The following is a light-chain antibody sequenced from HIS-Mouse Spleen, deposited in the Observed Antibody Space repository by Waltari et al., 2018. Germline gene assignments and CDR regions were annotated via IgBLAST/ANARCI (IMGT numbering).Light chain of an antibody. V-gene: IGKV1-9*01. CDR3: QQLNSYPPT. CDR1: QGISSD. J-gene: IGKJ1*01. Sequence: DIQMTQTQSFLSASVGERVTITCRCSQGISSDLAWHQHKPGKAPKLLIYAASTLQSGVPSRFSCSGSGTEFTLTISSLQPEDFATYYCQQLNSYPPTFGQGTKVEIK. CDR2: AAS.